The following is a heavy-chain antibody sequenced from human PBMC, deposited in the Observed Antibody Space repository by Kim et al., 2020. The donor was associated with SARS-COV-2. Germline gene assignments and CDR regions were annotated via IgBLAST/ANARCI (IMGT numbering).Heavy chain of an antibody. CDR2: GKGNT. D-gene: IGHD3-16*01. V-gene: IGHV1-3*01. J-gene: IGHJ4*02. CDR3: LGGFYFDY. Sequence: GKGNTIYSQKFQGRVTFTTDTSASTAYMELSFLRSEDSAVYYCLGGFYFDYWGQGTLVTVSS.